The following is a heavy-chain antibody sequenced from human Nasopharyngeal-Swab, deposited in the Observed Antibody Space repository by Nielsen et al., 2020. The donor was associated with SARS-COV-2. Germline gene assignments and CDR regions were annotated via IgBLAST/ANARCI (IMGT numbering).Heavy chain of an antibody. V-gene: IGHV6-1*01. Sequence: WIRQSPSRGLEWLGRTYYRSKWYNDYAVSVKSRITINPDTSKNQFSLQLNSVTPEDTAVYYCAREGNIAARRSSTMAYYYYYYMDVWGKGTTVTVSS. D-gene: IGHD6-6*01. CDR3: AREGNIAARRSSTMAYYYYYYMDV. J-gene: IGHJ6*03. CDR2: TYYRSKWYN.